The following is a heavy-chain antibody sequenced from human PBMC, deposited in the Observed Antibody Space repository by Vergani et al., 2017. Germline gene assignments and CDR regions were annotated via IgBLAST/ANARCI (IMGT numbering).Heavy chain of an antibody. CDR2: IIPIFGTA. CDR3: ARVKEWRDYYDSSGYWGFDY. CDR1: EGTFSSYA. V-gene: IGHV1-69*01. D-gene: IGHD3-22*01. Sequence: QVQLVQSGAEVKKPGSSVKVSCKASEGTFSSYAISWVRQAPGQGLEWMGGIIPIFGTANYAQKFQGRVTITADESTSTAYMELSSLRSEDTAVYYCARVKEWRDYYDSSGYWGFDYWGQGTLVTVSS. J-gene: IGHJ4*02.